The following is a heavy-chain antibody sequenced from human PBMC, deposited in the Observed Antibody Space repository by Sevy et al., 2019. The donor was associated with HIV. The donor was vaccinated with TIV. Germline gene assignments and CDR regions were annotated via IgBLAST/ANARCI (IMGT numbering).Heavy chain of an antibody. D-gene: IGHD1-26*01. J-gene: IGHJ3*02. CDR3: ARERGISFIVGATTGAFDI. CDR2: LKQDGSEI. V-gene: IGHV3-7*01. Sequence: GGSLRLTCAASGFTFSSNWMSWVRRAPGKGLEWVANLKQDGSEIDYVDSVKGRFTISRDNAKNSLYLQMSSLRAEDTAVYYCARERGISFIVGATTGAFDIWGQGTMVTVSS. CDR1: GFTFSSNW.